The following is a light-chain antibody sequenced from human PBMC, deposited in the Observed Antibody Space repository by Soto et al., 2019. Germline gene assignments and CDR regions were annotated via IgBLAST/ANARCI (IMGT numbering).Light chain of an antibody. CDR1: QGIRHY. J-gene: IGKJ1*01. Sequence: DIQMTQSPPTLSASVGDRVTITCRASQGIRHYLAWYQQMPGKAPKLLIYGASTLQSGVPSRFSGSGSGTEFTLTISSLQPDDFGTYFCQHHNSYSQTFCQGTKVDIK. CDR3: QHHNSYSQT. V-gene: IGKV1-5*01. CDR2: GAS.